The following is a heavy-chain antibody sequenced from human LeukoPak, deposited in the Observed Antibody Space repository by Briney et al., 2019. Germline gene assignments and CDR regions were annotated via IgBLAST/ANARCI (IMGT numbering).Heavy chain of an antibody. V-gene: IGHV3-33*01. CDR2: TWYDENSK. Sequence: GGSLRLSCAASGFTFSSYGMHWVRQAPGKGLEWVAVTWYDENSKYYADSVKGRFTISGDNSKNTLYLQMNSLRAEDTAMYYCARDWHSRNIDYWGQGTLVTVSS. D-gene: IGHD6-13*01. J-gene: IGHJ4*02. CDR1: GFTFSSYG. CDR3: ARDWHSRNIDY.